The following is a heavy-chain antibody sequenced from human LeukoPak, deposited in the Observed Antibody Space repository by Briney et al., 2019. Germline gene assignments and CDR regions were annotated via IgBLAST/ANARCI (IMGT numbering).Heavy chain of an antibody. CDR1: GGSISSSSYY. J-gene: IGHJ4*02. CDR2: IYYSGST. Sequence: SETLSLTCTVSGGSISSSSYYWGWIRQPPGKGLEWIGSIYYSGSTYYNPSLKSRVTISVDTSKNQFSLKLSSVTAADTAVYYCARGNYYGSGALGYWGQGTLVTVSS. V-gene: IGHV4-39*07. D-gene: IGHD3-10*01. CDR3: ARGNYYGSGALGY.